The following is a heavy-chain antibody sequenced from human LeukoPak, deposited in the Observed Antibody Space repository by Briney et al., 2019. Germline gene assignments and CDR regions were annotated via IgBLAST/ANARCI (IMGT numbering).Heavy chain of an antibody. D-gene: IGHD5-12*01. CDR1: GFSLSTSGAG. CDR2: IYWNDDK. J-gene: IGHJ4*02. CDR3: AHRGETEGYDHSYYFDY. Sequence: SGPTLVKPKQTLTLTCTFSGFSLSTSGAGVGWIRQPPGKALEWLALIYWNDDKRFSPSLKNRLSITKDTSKNQVVLTMTNMDPVDTGTYYCAHRGETEGYDHSYYFDYWGQGTLVTVSS. V-gene: IGHV2-5*01.